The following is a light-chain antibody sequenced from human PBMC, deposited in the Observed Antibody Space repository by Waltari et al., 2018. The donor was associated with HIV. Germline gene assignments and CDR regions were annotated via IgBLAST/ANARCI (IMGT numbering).Light chain of an antibody. Sequence: EIVLPQSPAPLSSSPGERATLSCRASQSVSTYLAWYQQKPGQAPRLLIYGASSRATGIPARFSGSGSGTDFTLTISSLEPGDFGVYYCHQRSNWPITFGQGTRLEIK. J-gene: IGKJ5*01. CDR3: HQRSNWPIT. CDR2: GAS. V-gene: IGKV3-11*01. CDR1: QSVSTY.